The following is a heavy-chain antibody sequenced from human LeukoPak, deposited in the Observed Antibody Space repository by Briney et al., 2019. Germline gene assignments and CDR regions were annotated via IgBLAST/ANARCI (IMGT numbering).Heavy chain of an antibody. D-gene: IGHD3-10*01. CDR1: GFTFSSYA. CDR2: ISGSGGST. Sequence: GGSLRLSCAASGFTFSSYAMSWVRKAQGKGLEWVSAISGSGGSTYYADSVKGRFTISRDNSKNTLYLQMNSLRAEDTAVYYCAKEGPYYYGSGSYYYWGQGTLVTVSS. J-gene: IGHJ4*02. CDR3: AKEGPYYYGSGSYYY. V-gene: IGHV3-23*01.